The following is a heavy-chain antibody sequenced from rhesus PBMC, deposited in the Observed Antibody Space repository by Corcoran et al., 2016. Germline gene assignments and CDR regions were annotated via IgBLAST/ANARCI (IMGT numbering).Heavy chain of an antibody. J-gene: IGHJ4*01. D-gene: IGHD2-21*01. Sequence: QVQLQESGPGLVKPSETLSLTCAVSGYSISSNYWIWIRTPPGKGLEVIGSIYGRGGSNDLNPSLKSRVTLSVDTSKNQFSLKLSSVTTADTAVYYCARGRGTEHFDDWGQGVLVTVSS. CDR3: ARGRGTEHFDD. V-gene: IGHV4S14*01. CDR1: GYSISSNY. CDR2: IYGRGGSN.